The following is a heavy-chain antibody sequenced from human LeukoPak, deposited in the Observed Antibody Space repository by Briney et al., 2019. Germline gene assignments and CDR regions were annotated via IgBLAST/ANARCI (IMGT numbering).Heavy chain of an antibody. Sequence: PSETLSLTCAVYGGSFSDYSWTWIRQPPGKGLEWLGEINQSGGTNHNPSLKSRVTISVDTSKNQFSLKLSSVTAADTAVYYCARGQSDIVVVPAVKAPNWFDPWGQGTLVTVSS. CDR1: GGSFSDYS. V-gene: IGHV4-34*01. D-gene: IGHD2-2*01. CDR3: ARGQSDIVVVPAVKAPNWFDP. CDR2: INQSGGT. J-gene: IGHJ5*02.